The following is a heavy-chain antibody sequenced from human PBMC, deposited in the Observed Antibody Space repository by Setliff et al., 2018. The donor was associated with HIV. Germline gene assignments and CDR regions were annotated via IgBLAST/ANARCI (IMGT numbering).Heavy chain of an antibody. CDR1: GGPVSTYY. V-gene: IGHV4-4*07. Sequence: SETLSLTCTVSGGPVSTYYWSWIRQPAGKGLEWIGRFYVGGDTNYNPSLKSRVAMSVDTSKKQFSLKLKSVTAADTAVYYCALTAHNLLRGYMDVWGKGTKVTVSS. J-gene: IGHJ6*03. CDR2: FYVGGDT. CDR3: ALTAHNLLRGYMDV. D-gene: IGHD7-27*01.